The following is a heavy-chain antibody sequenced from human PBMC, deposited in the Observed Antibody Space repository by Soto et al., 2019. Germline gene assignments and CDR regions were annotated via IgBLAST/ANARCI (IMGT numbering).Heavy chain of an antibody. CDR1: GYTFTSYG. CDR2: ISAYNGNT. J-gene: IGHJ6*02. V-gene: IGHV1-18*01. CDR3: ARDLRTTGYYGMDV. Sequence: ASVKVSCKASGYTFTSYGISWVRQAPGQGLEWMGWISAYNGNTNYAQKLQGRVTMTTDTSTSTAYMELRSLRSDDTAVCYCARDLRTTGYYGMDVWGQGTTVTVSS.